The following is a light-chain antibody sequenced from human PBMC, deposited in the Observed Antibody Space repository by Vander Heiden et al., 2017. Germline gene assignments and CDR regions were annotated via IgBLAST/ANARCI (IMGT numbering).Light chain of an antibody. J-gene: IGLJ2*01. CDR2: QDT. CDR1: KLGDKY. CDR3: QAWDSNSVV. V-gene: IGLV3-1*01. Sequence: SYDLTQPPSVSVSPGQTASITCSGDKLGDKYASWYHQKPGQSPVLVIYQDTKRPSGIPERVSGSNSGNTATLTISGTQAMDEADYYCQAWDSNSVVFGGGTKLTVL.